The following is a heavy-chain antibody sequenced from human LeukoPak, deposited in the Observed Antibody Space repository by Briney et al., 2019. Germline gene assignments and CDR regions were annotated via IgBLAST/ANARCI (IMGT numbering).Heavy chain of an antibody. CDR3: ARDLLPRAYYYDSSGYAH. Sequence: GGSLRLSCAASGFTFSSYGMHWVRQAPGKGLEWVAVIWYDGSNKYYADSVKGRFTISRDNSKNMLYLQMNSLRAEDTAVYYCARDLLPRAYYYDSSGYAHWGQGTLVTVSS. V-gene: IGHV3-33*01. CDR2: IWYDGSNK. D-gene: IGHD3-22*01. J-gene: IGHJ4*02. CDR1: GFTFSSYG.